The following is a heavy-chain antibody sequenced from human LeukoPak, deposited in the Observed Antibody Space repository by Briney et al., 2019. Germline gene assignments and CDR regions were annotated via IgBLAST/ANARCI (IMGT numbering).Heavy chain of an antibody. Sequence: GRSLRLSCAASGFTFSSYAMHWVRQAPGKGLEWVAVISYDGSNKYYADSVEGRFTISRDISKNTLYLQMNSLRAEDTAIYYCAKALVSKSHFDYWGQGTLVTVSS. V-gene: IGHV3-30-3*01. CDR1: GFTFSSYA. CDR3: AKALVSKSHFDY. J-gene: IGHJ4*02. CDR2: ISYDGSNK. D-gene: IGHD3-16*02.